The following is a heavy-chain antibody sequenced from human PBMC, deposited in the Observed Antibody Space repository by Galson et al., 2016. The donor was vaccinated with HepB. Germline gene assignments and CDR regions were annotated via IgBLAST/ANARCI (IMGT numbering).Heavy chain of an antibody. CDR3: ARSFRDFVFEGSLYGLDV. CDR2: ISYTGSNE. Sequence: SLRLSCAASGFSFSLNTVHWVRQLPGKGLEWVALISYTGSNEIYAESVQGRFQISRDNSKKTLYLQMNNLRGEDTAVYYCARSFRDFVFEGSLYGLDVWGQGTTVIVSS. J-gene: IGHJ6*02. CDR1: GFSFSLNT. D-gene: IGHD3-10*01. V-gene: IGHV3-30*04.